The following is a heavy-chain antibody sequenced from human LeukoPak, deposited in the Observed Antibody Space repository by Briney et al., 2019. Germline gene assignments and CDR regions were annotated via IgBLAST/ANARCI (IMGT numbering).Heavy chain of an antibody. V-gene: IGHV4-39*07. J-gene: IGHJ4*02. Sequence: SETLSLTCTVSGGSISSSSYSWGWIRQPPGKGLEWIGSIYYSGSTYYNPSLKSRVTISVDTSKNQFSLKLSSVTAADTAVYYCARLYDAYYFDYWGQGTLVTVSS. D-gene: IGHD3-3*01. CDR2: IYYSGST. CDR3: ARLYDAYYFDY. CDR1: GGSISSSSYS.